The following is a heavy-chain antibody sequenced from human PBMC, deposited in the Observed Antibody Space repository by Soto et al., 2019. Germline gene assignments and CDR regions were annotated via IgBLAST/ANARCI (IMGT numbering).Heavy chain of an antibody. J-gene: IGHJ5*02. D-gene: IGHD2-8*01. CDR1: GGSVNNGNYY. CDR2: FYYSGST. Sequence: QVQLQESGPGLVKPSETLTLTCTVSGGSVNNGNYYWSWIRQPPGKGLEWIGHFYYSGSTNYNPSLKSRVIISIDTSKKQFSLKLSSVTAADTAVYFCARDPGVGLSARWFDPWGQGALVTVSS. CDR3: ARDPGVGLSARWFDP. V-gene: IGHV4-61*01.